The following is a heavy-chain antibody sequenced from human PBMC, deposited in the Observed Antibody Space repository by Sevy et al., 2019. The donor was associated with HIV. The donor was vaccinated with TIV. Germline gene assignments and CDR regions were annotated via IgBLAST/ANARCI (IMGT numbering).Heavy chain of an antibody. CDR1: RLTFSSSS. D-gene: IGHD3-3*01. V-gene: IGHV3-48*02. Sequence: GGSLRLSCAASRLTFSSSSVNWVRQAPGKGLEWVSYISSSSTTIYYADSVKGRFTISRDNAKNSLYLQMNSLRDEDTAVYYCARGFMGVDYYYGMDVWGQGTTVTVSS. CDR3: ARGFMGVDYYYGMDV. J-gene: IGHJ6*02. CDR2: ISSSSTTI.